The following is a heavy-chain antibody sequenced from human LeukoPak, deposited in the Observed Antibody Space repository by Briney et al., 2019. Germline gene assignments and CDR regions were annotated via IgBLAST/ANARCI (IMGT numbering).Heavy chain of an antibody. V-gene: IGHV1-18*01. CDR1: GYTFTSYG. D-gene: IGHD2-2*03. CDR2: ISAYNGDT. J-gene: IGHJ4*01. CDR3: ARGPLPYGYFDS. Sequence: ASVRVSCKASGYTFTSYGLSWVRQAPGQGLEWMGWISAYNGDTKYAEKFQDRLTVTTDASTNTTYMELGSLRSDDTAVFYCARGPLPYGYFDSWGQGTLVTVSS.